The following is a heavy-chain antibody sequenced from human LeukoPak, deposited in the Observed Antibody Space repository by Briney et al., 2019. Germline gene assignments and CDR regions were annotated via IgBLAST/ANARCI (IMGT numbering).Heavy chain of an antibody. Sequence: GGSLRLSCAASGFTFSSYWMSWVRQAPGKGPEWVANIKRDGGEKYYVDSVKGRFTISRDNAKNSLYLQMNSLRAEDTAVYYCARDAFSRISVFGVVSDAFDIWGQGTMVTVSS. CDR2: IKRDGGEK. CDR1: GFTFSSYW. V-gene: IGHV3-7*01. D-gene: IGHD3-3*01. J-gene: IGHJ3*02. CDR3: ARDAFSRISVFGVVSDAFDI.